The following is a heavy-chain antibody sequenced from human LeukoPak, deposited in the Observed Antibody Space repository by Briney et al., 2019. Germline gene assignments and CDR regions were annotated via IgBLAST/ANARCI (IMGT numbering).Heavy chain of an antibody. CDR3: AREYSSSWYEYAFDI. J-gene: IGHJ3*02. V-gene: IGHV3-21*01. D-gene: IGHD6-13*01. Sequence: GGSLRLSCAASGFTFSTYNMNWVRQAPGKGLEWVSSITSSSSYTFYADSVKGRFTISRDNAKNSLYLQMNSLRGEDTAVYYCAREYSSSWYEYAFDIWGQGTMVTVSS. CDR1: GFTFSTYN. CDR2: ITSSSSYT.